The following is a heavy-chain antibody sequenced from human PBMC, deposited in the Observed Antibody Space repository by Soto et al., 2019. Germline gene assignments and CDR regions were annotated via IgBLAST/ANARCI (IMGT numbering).Heavy chain of an antibody. CDR3: ATVGEYCSGTRCHHYYDYGMDV. CDR2: ISYTGIT. Sequence: QVQLQESGPGLVKPSQTLSLTCTVSGGSIGSGGYYWSWIRQHPGKGLEWIGYISYTGITYYNPSLQSRVTISVDTSKNQFSLKVTSLTAADTAVYYCATVGEYCSGTRCHHYYDYGMDVWGQGTTVTVSS. V-gene: IGHV4-31*03. CDR1: GGSIGSGGYY. D-gene: IGHD2-2*01. J-gene: IGHJ6*02.